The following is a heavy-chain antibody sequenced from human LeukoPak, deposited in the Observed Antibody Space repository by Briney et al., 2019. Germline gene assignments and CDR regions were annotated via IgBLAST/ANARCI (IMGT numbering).Heavy chain of an antibody. CDR2: ISSSSSYI. V-gene: IGHV3-21*01. J-gene: IGHJ3*02. Sequence: GGSLRLSCAASGFTFSSYSMNWVRQAPGKGLEWVSSISSSSSYIYYADSVKGRFTISRDNAKNSLYLQMNSLRAEDTAVYHCATHPDRYSSSWYFAFDIWGQGTMVTVSS. D-gene: IGHD6-13*01. CDR1: GFTFSSYS. CDR3: ATHPDRYSSSWYFAFDI.